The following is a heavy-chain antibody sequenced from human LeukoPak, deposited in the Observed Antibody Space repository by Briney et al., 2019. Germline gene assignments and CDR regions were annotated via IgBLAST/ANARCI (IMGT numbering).Heavy chain of an antibody. CDR1: GFTLSSYG. CDR2: IRGSGGST. J-gene: IGHJ3*01. D-gene: IGHD3-10*01. Sequence: GGSLRLSCVASGFTLSSYGTSWVRQAPGKGLEWVSTIRGSGGSTYYADSVKGRFSISRDNSKNTLYMRMNSVRAEDTAVYYSAKDRPWFGENTVWGQGTMVTVSS. CDR3: AKDRPWFGENTV. V-gene: IGHV3-23*01.